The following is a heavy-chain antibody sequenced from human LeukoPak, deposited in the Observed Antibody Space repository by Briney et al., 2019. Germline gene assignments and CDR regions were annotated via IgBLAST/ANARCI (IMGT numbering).Heavy chain of an antibody. CDR3: ASRSSGVVPAAITRDDAFDI. V-gene: IGHV3-21*01. Sequence: GGSLRLSCAASGFTFSSYSMNWVRQAPGKGLEWVSSISSSSSYIYYADSVKGRFTISRDNAKNSLYLQMNSLRAEDTAVYYCASRSSGVVPAAITRDDAFDIWGQGTMVTVSS. J-gene: IGHJ3*02. D-gene: IGHD2-2*02. CDR1: GFTFSSYS. CDR2: ISSSSSYI.